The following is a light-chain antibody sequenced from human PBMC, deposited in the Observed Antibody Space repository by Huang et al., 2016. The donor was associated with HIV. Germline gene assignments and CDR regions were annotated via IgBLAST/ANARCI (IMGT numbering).Light chain of an antibody. CDR1: QSVGSF. CDR3: QQRTYSFT. Sequence: EIVLTQSPATLSLSPGERATLSCRASQSVGSFLAWYQQKPGQAPRLLIYDASDRATGVPARFSGGGSGTDFTLTISSLEPEDFAVYYCQQRTYSFTFGPGTKVD. CDR2: DAS. J-gene: IGKJ3*01. V-gene: IGKV3-11*01.